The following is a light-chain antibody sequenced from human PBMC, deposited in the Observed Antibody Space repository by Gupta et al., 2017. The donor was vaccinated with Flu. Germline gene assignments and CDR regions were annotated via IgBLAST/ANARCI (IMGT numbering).Light chain of an antibody. J-gene: IGLJ2*01. CDR3: QSYDSSLSGSV. Sequence: QSVLTQPPSVSGPPGQKVTISCTGSSSNIGAGYDVHWYQQLPETAPKLLMYSNNNRPSGVPDRFSGSKSGTSASLAITGLQTEDEADYYCQSYDSSLSGSVFGGGTKLTVL. V-gene: IGLV1-40*01. CDR2: SNN. CDR1: SSNIGAGYD.